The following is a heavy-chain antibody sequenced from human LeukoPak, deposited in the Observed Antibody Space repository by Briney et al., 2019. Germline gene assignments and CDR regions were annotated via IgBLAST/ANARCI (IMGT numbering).Heavy chain of an antibody. CDR1: GGTFSSYA. Sequence: AASVKVSCKASGGTFSSYAISWVRQAPGQGLEWVGRIIPILGIANYAQKFQGRVTITADKSTSTAYMELSSLRSEDTAVYYCARDDIFYGDYVSWGQGTLVTVSS. CDR3: ARDDIFYGDYVS. J-gene: IGHJ4*02. V-gene: IGHV1-69*04. D-gene: IGHD4-17*01. CDR2: IIPILGIA.